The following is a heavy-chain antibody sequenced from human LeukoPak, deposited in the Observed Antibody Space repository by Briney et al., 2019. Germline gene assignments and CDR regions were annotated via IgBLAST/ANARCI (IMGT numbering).Heavy chain of an antibody. D-gene: IGHD3-22*01. J-gene: IGHJ4*02. CDR1: GFTFSSYA. V-gene: IGHV3-23*01. CDR3: AKTYYYDSSGYYYPFDY. CDR2: ISGSGGST. Sequence: GGSLRLSCAASGFTFSSYAMSWVRQAPGKGLEWVSAISGSGGSTYYADSVKGRFTISRGNSKNTLYLQMNSLRAEDTAVYYCAKTYYYDSSGYYYPFDYWGQGTLVTVSS.